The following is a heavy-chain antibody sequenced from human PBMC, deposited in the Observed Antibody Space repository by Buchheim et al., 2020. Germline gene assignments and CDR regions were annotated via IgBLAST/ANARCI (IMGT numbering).Heavy chain of an antibody. Sequence: QVQLVQSGAEVKKPGASVKVSCKASGYTFTSYDINWVRQATGQGLEWMGWINPNSGGTNYAQKFQGWVTMTRDTSITTAYMELSRLRSDDTAVYYCARGPYGGSYYIWFDPWGQGTL. CDR3: ARGPYGGSYYIWFDP. V-gene: IGHV1-2*04. J-gene: IGHJ5*02. D-gene: IGHD1-26*01. CDR1: GYTFTSYD. CDR2: INPNSGGT.